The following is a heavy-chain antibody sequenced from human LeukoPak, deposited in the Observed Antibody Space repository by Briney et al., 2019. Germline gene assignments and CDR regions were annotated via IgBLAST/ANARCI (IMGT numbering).Heavy chain of an antibody. V-gene: IGHV3-7*01. D-gene: IGHD2-2*01. CDR2: IKQDGSEK. Sequence: PGGSLRLSCAASGFTFSSYWMSWVRQAPGKGLEWAANIKQDGSEKYYVDSVKGRFTISRDNAKNSLYLQMNSLRAEDTAVYYCARRYCSSTSCYPYYYYGMDVWGQGTTVTVSS. CDR1: GFTFSSYW. J-gene: IGHJ6*02. CDR3: ARRYCSSTSCYPYYYYGMDV.